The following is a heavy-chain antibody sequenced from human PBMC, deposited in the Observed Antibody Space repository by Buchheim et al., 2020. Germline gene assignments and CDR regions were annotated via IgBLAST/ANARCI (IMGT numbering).Heavy chain of an antibody. CDR1: GFTFSSYA. V-gene: IGHV3-30*04. D-gene: IGHD1-7*01. CDR2: ISYDGSNK. J-gene: IGHJ6*02. Sequence: QVQLVESGGGVVRPGRSLRLSCAASGFTFSSYAMHWVRQAPGKGLEWVAVISYDGSNKYYADSVKGRFTISRDNSKNTLYLQMNSLRAEDTAVYYCAREDGWNYGYYYYYGMDVWGQGTT. CDR3: AREDGWNYGYYYYYGMDV.